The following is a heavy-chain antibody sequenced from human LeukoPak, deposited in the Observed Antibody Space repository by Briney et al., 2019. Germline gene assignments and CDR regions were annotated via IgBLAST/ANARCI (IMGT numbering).Heavy chain of an antibody. CDR3: ARDRGSSYYFDY. CDR1: GFTFSSYG. CDR2: IWYDGSNK. J-gene: IGHJ4*02. V-gene: IGHV3-33*01. D-gene: IGHD6-6*01. Sequence: GGSLRLSCAASGFTFSSYGMHWVRQAPGKGLEWVAVIWYDGSNKYYADSVKGRFTISRDNSKNTLHLQMNSLRAEDTAVYYCARDRGSSYYFDYWGQGTLVTVSS.